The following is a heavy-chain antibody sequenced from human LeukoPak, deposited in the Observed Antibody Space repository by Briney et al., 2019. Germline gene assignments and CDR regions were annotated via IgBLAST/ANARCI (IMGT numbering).Heavy chain of an antibody. Sequence: TGGSLRLSCAASGFTFSSYSMNWVRQAPGKGLEWVSSIGSSSTYIYYADSVKGRFTISRDNAKNSLYLQMNSLRAEDTAVYYCAKDLCLSCMIVVAPFDYWGQGTLVTVSS. J-gene: IGHJ4*02. CDR1: GFTFSSYS. CDR3: AKDLCLSCMIVVAPFDY. V-gene: IGHV3-21*01. CDR2: IGSSSTYI. D-gene: IGHD3-22*01.